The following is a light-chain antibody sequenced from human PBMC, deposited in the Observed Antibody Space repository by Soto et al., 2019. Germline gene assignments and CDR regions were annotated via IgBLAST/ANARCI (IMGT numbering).Light chain of an antibody. J-gene: IGKJ2*01. CDR1: QTISSD. Sequence: IVMTQSPATLSVSPGERATLSCRASQTISSDLAWYQQKPGQAPRLLVYGASSRATGIPARFSGSGSGIEFTLTISSLQSEDIAIYYCQQYNKWPGTFGQGTKVDIK. CDR2: GAS. V-gene: IGKV3-15*01. CDR3: QQYNKWPGT.